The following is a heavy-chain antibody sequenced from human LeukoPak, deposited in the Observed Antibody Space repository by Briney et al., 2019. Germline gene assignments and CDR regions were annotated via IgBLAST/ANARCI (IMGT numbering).Heavy chain of an antibody. CDR3: ARGYGPDY. V-gene: IGHV3-53*01. CDR1: GFTVSSNY. J-gene: IGHJ4*02. Sequence: PGGSLRLSCAASGFTVSSNYMNWVRQAPGKGLEWVSVIYSGGATYYADSVKGRFTISGDISKNTVYLQMNSLRAEDSAVYYCARGYGPDYWGQGTLVTVSS. CDR2: IYSGGAT. D-gene: IGHD4-17*01.